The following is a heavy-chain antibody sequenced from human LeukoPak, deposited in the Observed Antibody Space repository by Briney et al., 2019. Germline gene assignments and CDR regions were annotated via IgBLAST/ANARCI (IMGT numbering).Heavy chain of an antibody. CDR3: ARSDQRTIFGVVALGAFDI. D-gene: IGHD3-3*01. CDR1: GGSISNYY. Sequence: PSQTLSLTCTVSGGSISNYYLTWIRQPPGKGLEWIGYIYYSGSTNYNPSLKSRVTISVDTSKNQLSLKLSSVTAADTAVYYCARSDQRTIFGVVALGAFDIWGQGTMVTVSS. J-gene: IGHJ3*02. CDR2: IYYSGST. V-gene: IGHV4-59*01.